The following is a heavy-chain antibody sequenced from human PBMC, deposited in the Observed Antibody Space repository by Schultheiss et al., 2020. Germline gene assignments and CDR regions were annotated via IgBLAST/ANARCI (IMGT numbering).Heavy chain of an antibody. V-gene: IGHV4-59*10. CDR1: GGSFSDYY. Sequence: SETLSLTCAVYGGSFSDYYGRWIRQPPGKGLEWIGRIYTSGSTNYNPSLKSRVTISVDESKNQFSLKLSSVTAADTAVYYCARRAAIVASAGTLYDWFEP. J-gene: IGHJ5*02. CDR3: ARRAAIVASAGTLYDWFEP. CDR2: IYTSGST. D-gene: IGHD6-13*01.